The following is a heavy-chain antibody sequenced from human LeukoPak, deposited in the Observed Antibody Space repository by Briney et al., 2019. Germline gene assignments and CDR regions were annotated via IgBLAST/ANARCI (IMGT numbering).Heavy chain of an antibody. J-gene: IGHJ4*02. D-gene: IGHD4-17*01. CDR3: ARDSATSTVTTSDY. CDR2: ISSSSSTI. CDR1: GFTFSSYS. Sequence: GGSLRLSCAASGFTFSSYSMNWVRQAPGKGLEWVSYISSSSSTIYYADSVKGRFTISRDNAKNSLYLQMNSLRAEDTAVYYCARDSATSTVTTSDYWGQGTLVTVSS. V-gene: IGHV3-48*01.